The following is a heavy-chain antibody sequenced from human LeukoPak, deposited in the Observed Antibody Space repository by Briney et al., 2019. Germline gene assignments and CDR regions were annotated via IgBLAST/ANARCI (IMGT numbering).Heavy chain of an antibody. V-gene: IGHV1-3*01. CDR2: INAGNGNT. Sequence: ASVKVSCKASGYTFTSYAMHWVRQAPGQRLEWMGWINAGNGNTKYSQKFQGRVTITRDTSASTAYMELSSLRSEDTAVYYCARGRSSSWNFDYWGQGTLVTVSS. D-gene: IGHD6-13*01. CDR3: ARGRSSSWNFDY. J-gene: IGHJ4*02. CDR1: GYTFTSYA.